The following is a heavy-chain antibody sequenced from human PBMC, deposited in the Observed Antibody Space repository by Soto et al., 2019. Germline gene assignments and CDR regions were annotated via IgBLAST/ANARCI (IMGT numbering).Heavy chain of an antibody. CDR3: ASLSAPVDH. J-gene: IGHJ4*02. Sequence: EVQLVESGGGLIQPGGSVRLSSAASGFTWMHWVRQRPGKGMEWVSEIDSDGSSTDYADSVKGRFTVSRDNAQNSLFLQMNSLRAEDTAVYYCASLSAPVDHWGQGILVTVSS. D-gene: IGHD2-2*01. CDR2: IDSDGSST. CDR1: GFTW. V-gene: IGHV3-74*01.